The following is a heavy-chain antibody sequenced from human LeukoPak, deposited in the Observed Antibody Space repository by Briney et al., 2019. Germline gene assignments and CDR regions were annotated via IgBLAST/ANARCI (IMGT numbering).Heavy chain of an antibody. V-gene: IGHV1-46*01. Sequence: ASVKVSCKASGYTFTSYYMHWVRQAPGQGLEWMGIINPSGGSTSYAQKFQGRVTMTRDTSISTAYMELSRLRSDDTAVYYCAREGGYPPTGDEYWGQGTLVTVSS. CDR1: GYTFTSYY. CDR2: INPSGGST. J-gene: IGHJ4*02. D-gene: IGHD3-16*01. CDR3: AREGGYPPTGDEY.